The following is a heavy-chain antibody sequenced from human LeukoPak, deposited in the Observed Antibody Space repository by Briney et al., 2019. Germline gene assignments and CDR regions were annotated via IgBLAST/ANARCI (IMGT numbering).Heavy chain of an antibody. D-gene: IGHD3-3*01. CDR2: IYYCGST. CDR1: GGSISSYY. V-gene: IGHV4-59*01. Sequence: SETLSLTCTVSGGSISSYYWSWIRQPPGKGLEWIGYIYYCGSTNYNPSLKSRVTISVDTSKNQFSLKLSSVTAADTAVYYCAREGFGTIFGVVIYAFDIWGQGTMVTVSS. J-gene: IGHJ3*02. CDR3: AREGFGTIFGVVIYAFDI.